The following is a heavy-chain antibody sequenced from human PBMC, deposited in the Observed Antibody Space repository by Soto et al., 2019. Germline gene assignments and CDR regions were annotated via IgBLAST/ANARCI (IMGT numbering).Heavy chain of an antibody. CDR3: ARDAAVPGETDRFDF. CDR2: IYHYGNT. D-gene: IGHD6-19*01. CDR1: GDSISTNNW. V-gene: IGHV4-4*02. J-gene: IGHJ4*02. Sequence: SETLSLTCAVPGDSISTNNWWSWVRQPPGKGLEWIGEIYHYGNTNYNPSLKSRVTMSVDTSKNQFSLKLTSVTAADTAMYYCARDAAVPGETDRFDFWGQGTLVTVSS.